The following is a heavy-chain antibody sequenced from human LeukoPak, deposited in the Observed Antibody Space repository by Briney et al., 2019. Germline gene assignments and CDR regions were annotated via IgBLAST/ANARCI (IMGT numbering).Heavy chain of an antibody. CDR3: ARRAVAADWFDP. Sequence: GESLKISCKGSGYRFAGYWIGWVRQMPGKGLEWMGIIYPGDSDTRYSPSFQGQVTISVDKSISTAYLQWSSLKASDTAMYYCARRAVAADWFDPWGQGTLVTVSS. D-gene: IGHD2-15*01. CDR1: GYRFAGYW. CDR2: IYPGDSDT. V-gene: IGHV5-51*01. J-gene: IGHJ5*02.